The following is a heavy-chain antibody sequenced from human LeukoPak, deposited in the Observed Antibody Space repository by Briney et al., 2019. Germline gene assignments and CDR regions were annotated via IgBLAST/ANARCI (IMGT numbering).Heavy chain of an antibody. CDR2: ISYDGSNK. J-gene: IGHJ4*02. Sequence: PGRSLRLSCAASGFTFSSYAMHWVRQAPGKGLEWVAVISYDGSNKYYADSVKGRFTISRDNSKNTLYLQMNSLRAEDTAVYYCASDSYCGGDCYPANDYWGQGTLVTVSS. CDR1: GFTFSSYA. V-gene: IGHV3-30-3*01. D-gene: IGHD2-21*02. CDR3: ASDSYCGGDCYPANDY.